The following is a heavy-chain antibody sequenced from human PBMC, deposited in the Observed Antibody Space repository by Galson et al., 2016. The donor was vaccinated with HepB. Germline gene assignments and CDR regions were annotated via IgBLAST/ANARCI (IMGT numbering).Heavy chain of an antibody. CDR1: GYTFTSYG. CDR3: ARDLRITILGVIIPSNWFDP. V-gene: IGHV1-18*01. CDR2: ISAYNGNT. D-gene: IGHD3-3*01. J-gene: IGHJ5*02. Sequence: SVKVSCKASGYTFTSYGISWVRQAPGQGLEWMGWISAYNGNTNYAQKLQGRVTMTTDTSTSTAYMELRSLRSDDTAVYYCARDLRITILGVIIPSNWFDPWGQGTLVTVSS.